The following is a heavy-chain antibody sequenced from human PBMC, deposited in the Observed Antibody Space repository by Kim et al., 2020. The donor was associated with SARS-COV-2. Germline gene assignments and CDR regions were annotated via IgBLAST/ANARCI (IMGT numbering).Heavy chain of an antibody. J-gene: IGHJ4*02. D-gene: IGHD6-19*01. Sequence: SQTLSLTCAISGDSVSSNSAAWNWIRQSPSRGLEWLGRTYYRSKWYNDYAVSVKSRITINPDTSKNQFSLQLNSVTPEDTAVYYCARDLDLAVAGTGGFDYWGQGTLVTVSS. V-gene: IGHV6-1*01. CDR2: TYYRSKWYN. CDR3: ARDLDLAVAGTGGFDY. CDR1: GDSVSSNSAA.